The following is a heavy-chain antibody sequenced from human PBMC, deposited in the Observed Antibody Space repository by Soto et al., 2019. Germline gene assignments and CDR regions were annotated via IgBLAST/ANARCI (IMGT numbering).Heavy chain of an antibody. CDR3: ARALLRSRHYFDY. CDR2: INHSGST. V-gene: IGHV4-34*01. D-gene: IGHD3-10*02. Sequence: SETLSLTCAVYCGSFSGYYWSWIRQPPGKGLEWIGEINHSGSTNYNPSLKSRVTISVDTSKNQFSLKLSSVTAADTAVYYCARALLRSRHYFDYWGQGTLVTVS. J-gene: IGHJ4*02. CDR1: CGSFSGYY.